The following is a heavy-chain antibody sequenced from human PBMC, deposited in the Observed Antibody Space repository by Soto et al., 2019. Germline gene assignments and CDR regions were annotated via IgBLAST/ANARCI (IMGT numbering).Heavy chain of an antibody. Sequence: GESLKISCAASGFIFSSYEMSWVRQAPGKGLEWVSYISSTGRTIYYADSVKGRFTISRDNAKNSLYLQMNSLRAEDTAVYYCARDLWCAYWGQGTLVTVSS. CDR3: ARDLWCAY. J-gene: IGHJ4*02. D-gene: IGHD2-8*01. V-gene: IGHV3-48*03. CDR2: ISSTGRTI. CDR1: GFIFSSYE.